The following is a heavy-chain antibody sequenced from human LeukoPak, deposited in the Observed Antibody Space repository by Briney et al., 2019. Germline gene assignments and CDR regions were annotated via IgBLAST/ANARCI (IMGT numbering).Heavy chain of an antibody. V-gene: IGHV3-74*01. CDR1: GFTFSSYW. D-gene: IGHD2-15*01. Sequence: GGSLRLACVASGFTFSSYWMHWVRQAPGKGLEWVSRIDFETDTTTYAGSVKGRFTISRDNTKNTLYLQMDSLRDEDAAVYYCVRAGSGFDYWGQGTLVTVTS. CDR3: VRAGSGFDY. CDR2: IDFETDTT. J-gene: IGHJ4*02.